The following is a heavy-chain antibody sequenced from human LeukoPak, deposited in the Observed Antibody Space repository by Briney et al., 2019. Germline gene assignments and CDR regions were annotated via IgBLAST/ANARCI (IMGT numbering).Heavy chain of an antibody. V-gene: IGHV1-69*02. CDR2: IIPILGIA. D-gene: IGHD1-1*01. CDR1: GGTFSSYT. Sequence: SVKVSCKASGGTFSSYTISWVRQAPGQGLEWMGRIIPILGIANYAQKFQGRVTITADKSTSTAYMELSSLRSEDTAVYYCSGTISDYYYYYGMDVWGQGTTVTVFS. J-gene: IGHJ6*02. CDR3: SGTISDYYYYYGMDV.